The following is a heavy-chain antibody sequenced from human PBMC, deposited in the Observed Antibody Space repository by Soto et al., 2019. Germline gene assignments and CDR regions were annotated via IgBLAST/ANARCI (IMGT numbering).Heavy chain of an antibody. V-gene: IGHV4-59*01. D-gene: IGHD3-10*01. CDR2: IYYSGST. CDR3: ARGSRPYGSGIPAYNWFDP. CDR1: GGSISSYY. J-gene: IGHJ5*02. Sequence: QVQLQESGPGLVKPSETLSLTCTVSGGSISSYYWSWIRQPPGKGLEWIGYIYYSGSTNYNPSLKSRVTISVDTSKNQFSLKLSSVTAADTAVYYCARGSRPYGSGIPAYNWFDPWGQGTLVTVSS.